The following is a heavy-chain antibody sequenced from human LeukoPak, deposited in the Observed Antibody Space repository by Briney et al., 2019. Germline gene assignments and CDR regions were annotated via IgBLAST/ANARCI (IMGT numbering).Heavy chain of an antibody. V-gene: IGHV4-4*07. CDR3: ARGPYIVLMVYAKPFDY. CDR1: GGSMSNYY. CDR2: IHTSGST. J-gene: IGHJ4*02. D-gene: IGHD2-8*01. Sequence: PSETLSLTCTVSGGSMSNYYWYWIRQPAGMGLEWIGRIHTSGSTNYNSSLKSRVIISVDTSKNQFSLKLSSVTAADTAVYYCARGPYIVLMVYAKPFDYWGQGTLVTVSS.